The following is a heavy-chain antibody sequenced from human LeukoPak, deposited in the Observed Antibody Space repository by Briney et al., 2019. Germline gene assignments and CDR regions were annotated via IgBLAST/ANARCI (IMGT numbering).Heavy chain of an antibody. Sequence: PGGSLRLSCAASGFTFSSYGMSWVRQAPGKGLEWVSAISGSGGSTYYADSVKGRFTISRDNSKNTLYLQMNSLRAEDTAVYYCARTLYYYGSGSPWAYYFDYWGQGTLVTVSS. V-gene: IGHV3-23*01. J-gene: IGHJ4*02. CDR1: GFTFSSYG. D-gene: IGHD3-10*01. CDR3: ARTLYYYGSGSPWAYYFDY. CDR2: ISGSGGST.